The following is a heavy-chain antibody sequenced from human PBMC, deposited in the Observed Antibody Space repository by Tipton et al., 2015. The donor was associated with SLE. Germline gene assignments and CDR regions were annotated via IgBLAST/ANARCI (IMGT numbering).Heavy chain of an antibody. CDR1: GFTVSGNY. D-gene: IGHD3-3*01. CDR2: IHSGSSGSST. CDR3: ARDSDYDFWRGHLDAFDM. J-gene: IGHJ3*02. Sequence: SLRLSCAASGFTVSGNYMTWVRQAPGKGPEWVAVIHSGSSGSSTSYADFVRGRFTISRDSLKNTVYLQMNSLRAEDTAMYFCARDSDYDFWRGHLDAFDMWGQGTMVTVSS. V-gene: IGHV3-53*05.